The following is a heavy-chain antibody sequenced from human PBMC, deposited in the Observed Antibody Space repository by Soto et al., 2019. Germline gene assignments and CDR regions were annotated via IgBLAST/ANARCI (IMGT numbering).Heavy chain of an antibody. CDR1: GFTFSSYS. V-gene: IGHV3-21*01. CDR2: ISSSSSYI. CDR3: ARDEYGGNSGAFDI. J-gene: IGHJ3*02. Sequence: EVQLVESGGGLVKPGGSLRLSCAASGFTFSSYSMNWVRQAPGKGLEWVSSISSSSSYIYYADSVKGRFTISRDNAKNSLYLQMNSLRAEDTAVYYCARDEYGGNSGAFDIWGQGTMVTVSS. D-gene: IGHD4-17*01.